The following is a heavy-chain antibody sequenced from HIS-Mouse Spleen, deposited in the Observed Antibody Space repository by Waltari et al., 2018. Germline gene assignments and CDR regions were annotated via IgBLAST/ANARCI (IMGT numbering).Heavy chain of an antibody. CDR3: AREIPYSSSWYDWYFDL. CDR2: IYYSGST. Sequence: QLQLQESGPGLVKPSETLSLTCTVSGGPISSSGYYWGGIRQPPGKGREWIGGIYYSGSTYYNPSLKSRVTISVDTSKNQFSLKLSSVTAADTAVYYCAREIPYSSSWYDWYFDLWGRGTLVTVSS. J-gene: IGHJ2*01. V-gene: IGHV4-39*07. CDR1: GGPISSSGYY. D-gene: IGHD6-13*01.